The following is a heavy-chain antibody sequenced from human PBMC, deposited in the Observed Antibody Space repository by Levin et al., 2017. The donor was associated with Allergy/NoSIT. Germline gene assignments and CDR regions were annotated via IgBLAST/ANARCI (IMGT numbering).Heavy chain of an antibody. Sequence: ETLSLTCAASGFTFSTKWMHWVRQAPGKGLVWVSHINSDGSSTNYAEFVKGRFTISRDNAKNTLFLQMNSLRAEDTAVYYCARGACSSTSCLDSWGQGTLVTVSS. CDR2: INSDGSST. CDR3: ARGACSSTSCLDS. CDR1: GFTFSTKW. J-gene: IGHJ5*01. D-gene: IGHD2-2*01. V-gene: IGHV3-74*01.